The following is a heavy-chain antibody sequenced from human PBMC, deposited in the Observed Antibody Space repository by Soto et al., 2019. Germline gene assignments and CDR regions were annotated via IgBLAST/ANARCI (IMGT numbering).Heavy chain of an antibody. CDR2: IRSKANSYAT. D-gene: IGHD2-15*01. CDR3: TPQKRDKAAFDI. J-gene: IGHJ3*02. V-gene: IGHV3-73*01. CDR1: GFTSSGSA. Sequence: EVQLVESGGGLVQPGGSLKLSCAASGFTSSGSAMHWVRQASGKGLEWVGRIRSKANSYATAYAASVKGRFTISRDDSKNTAYLQMNSLKTEDTAVYYCTPQKRDKAAFDIWGQGTMVTVSS.